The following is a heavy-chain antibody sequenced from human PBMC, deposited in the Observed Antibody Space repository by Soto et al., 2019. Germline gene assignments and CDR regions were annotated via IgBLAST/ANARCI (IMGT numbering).Heavy chain of an antibody. Sequence: QVQLQESGPGLVKPSQTLSLTCTVSGGSISSGGYYWSWIRQHPGKGLEWIGYIYSSGTTYYNPTLKTRITISVATSKNQSTLKLSSVTAADTAVYSCARTPDYWGQGTLVTVSS. CDR2: IYSSGTT. J-gene: IGHJ4*02. V-gene: IGHV4-31*03. CDR1: GGSISSGGYY. CDR3: ARTPDY.